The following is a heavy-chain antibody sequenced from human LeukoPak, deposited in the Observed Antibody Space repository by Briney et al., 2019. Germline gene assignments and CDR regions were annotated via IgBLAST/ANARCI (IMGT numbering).Heavy chain of an antibody. CDR1: GYTFTNYG. D-gene: IGHD4-17*01. Sequence: ASVKVSCKASGYTFTNYGISWVRQAPGQGLEWMGWISAYNGNTNYAQKLQGRVTMTIDTSTSTVYMELRSLRSDDTAVCYCARVNGDYVFYFAYWGDGDLVTASS. CDR2: ISAYNGNT. J-gene: IGHJ4*01. CDR3: ARVNGDYVFYFAY. V-gene: IGHV1-18*01.